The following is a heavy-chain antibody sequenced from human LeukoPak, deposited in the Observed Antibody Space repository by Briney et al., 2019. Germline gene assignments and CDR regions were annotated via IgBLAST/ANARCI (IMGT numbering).Heavy chain of an antibody. CDR3: ARPGLEWELPW. Sequence: GESLKISCKGSGYSFSNYWIGWVRQMPGKGLEWMGIIYPGDSDTRYRSSFQGQVTISADKSISTAYLQWSSLKASDTAMYYCARPGLEWELPWWGQGTLVTVSS. D-gene: IGHD1-26*01. V-gene: IGHV5-51*01. CDR1: GYSFSNYW. J-gene: IGHJ4*02. CDR2: IYPGDSDT.